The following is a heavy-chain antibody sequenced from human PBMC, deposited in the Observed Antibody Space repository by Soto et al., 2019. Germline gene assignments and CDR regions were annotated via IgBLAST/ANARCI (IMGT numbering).Heavy chain of an antibody. J-gene: IGHJ4*02. CDR3: VKGAYYYDSSGYALFDY. CDR1: GFTFSCYA. Sequence: GGSLRLSCSASGFTFSCYAMHWVRQAPGKGLEYVSAISSNGGSTYYADSVKGRFTISRDNSKNTLYLQMSSLRAEDTAVYYCVKGAYYYDSSGYALFDYWGQGTLVTVSS. V-gene: IGHV3-64D*06. D-gene: IGHD3-22*01. CDR2: ISSNGGST.